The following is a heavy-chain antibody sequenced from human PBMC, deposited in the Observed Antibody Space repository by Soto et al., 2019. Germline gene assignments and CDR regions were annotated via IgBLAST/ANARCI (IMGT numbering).Heavy chain of an antibody. CDR1: QFNLDTFRTSV. V-gene: IGHV1-58*01. CDR3: SRKMPPIYYFGS. J-gene: IGHJ4*02. D-gene: IGHD2-2*01. Sequence: SVKVSCKASQFNLDTFRTSVVQWVRQARGQGLEWVGWVVVGSGLTNYAQQFQGKVTITWDMSTSTAYMELSSLRSEDTAVYYCSRKMPPIYYFGSWGQGTQVTVSS. CDR2: VVVGSGLT.